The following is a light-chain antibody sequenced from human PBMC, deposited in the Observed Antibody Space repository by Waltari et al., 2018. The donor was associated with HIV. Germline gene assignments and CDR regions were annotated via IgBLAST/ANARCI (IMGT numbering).Light chain of an antibody. Sequence: QSVLTQPPSASGTPGQRVTISCSGSRSNIGRNTINWYQQLPGTAPKLLIYSNKQRPSGVPDRFSGPKSGTSASLAISGLQSEDEADYYCAAWDDSLNGQVFGGGTKLTVL. CDR2: SNK. CDR1: RSNIGRNT. J-gene: IGLJ3*02. CDR3: AAWDDSLNGQV. V-gene: IGLV1-44*01.